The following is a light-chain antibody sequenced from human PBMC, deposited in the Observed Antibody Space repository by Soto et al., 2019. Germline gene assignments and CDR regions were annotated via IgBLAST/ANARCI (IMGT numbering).Light chain of an antibody. CDR3: SSYTSSSGYV. Sequence: ALTQPASVSGSPGQSITISCTGTSSDVGGYNYVSWYQQHPGKAPKLMIYEVSNRPSGVSNRFSGSKSGNTASLTISGLQAEDEADYYCSSYTSSSGYVFGTGTKVTVL. V-gene: IGLV2-14*01. J-gene: IGLJ1*01. CDR2: EVS. CDR1: SSDVGGYNY.